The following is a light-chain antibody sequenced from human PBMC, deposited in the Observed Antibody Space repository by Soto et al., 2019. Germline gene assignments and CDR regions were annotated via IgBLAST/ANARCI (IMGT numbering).Light chain of an antibody. CDR2: AAS. CDR1: QSISSY. CDR3: QQSYSTPRT. V-gene: IGKV1-39*01. J-gene: IGKJ1*01. Sequence: DIQMNQSPSSLSASVGGRVTITCRASQSISSYLNWYQQKPGKAPKLLIYAASSLQSGVPSRFSGSGSGTDFTLTISSLQPEDFATYYCQQSYSTPRTFGQGTKVHIK.